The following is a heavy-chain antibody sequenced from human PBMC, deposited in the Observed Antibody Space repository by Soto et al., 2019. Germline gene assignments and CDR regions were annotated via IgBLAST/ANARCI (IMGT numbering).Heavy chain of an antibody. V-gene: IGHV7-4-1*02. CDR3: ARARSNWGRGFHDAFDI. Sequence: ASVKVSCKASGYTFTSYAMNWVRQAPGQGLEWMGWINTNTGNPTYAQGFTGRFVFSLDTSVSTAYLQISSLKAEDTAVYYCARARSNWGRGFHDAFDIWGQGTMVTVSS. CDR2: INTNTGNP. J-gene: IGHJ3*02. D-gene: IGHD7-27*01. CDR1: GYTFTSYA.